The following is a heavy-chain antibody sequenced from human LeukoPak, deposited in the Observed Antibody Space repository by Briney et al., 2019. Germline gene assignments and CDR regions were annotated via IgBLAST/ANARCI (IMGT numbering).Heavy chain of an antibody. CDR3: AKEVAGHGTAWLHAFDV. V-gene: IGHV3-48*04. CDR1: GFTCSTYA. D-gene: IGHD3-9*01. J-gene: IGHJ3*01. CDR2: ISSSRGNAI. Sequence: GGSLRLSCAASGFTCSTYAMNWVRQVPGKGLEWISYISSSRGNAIHYADSVRGRFTISRDDAKNSLYLQMYSLRAEDTAEYHCAKEVAGHGTAWLHAFDVWGQGAMVTVSS.